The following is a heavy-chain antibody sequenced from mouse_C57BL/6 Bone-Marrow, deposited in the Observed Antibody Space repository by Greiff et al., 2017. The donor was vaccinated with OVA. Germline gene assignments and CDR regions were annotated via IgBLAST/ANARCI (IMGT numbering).Heavy chain of an antibody. J-gene: IGHJ3*01. CDR1: GYSFTDYN. Sequence: VQLQQSGPELVKPGASVKISCKASGYSFTDYNMHWVKQSNGQSLEWIGVINPNYGTTGYNQKFKGKATLTVDQSSSTAYMQLNSLTAEDSAVYCCARQTWFAYWGQGTLVTVSA. CDR2: INPNYGTT. V-gene: IGHV1-39*01. CDR3: ARQTWFAY.